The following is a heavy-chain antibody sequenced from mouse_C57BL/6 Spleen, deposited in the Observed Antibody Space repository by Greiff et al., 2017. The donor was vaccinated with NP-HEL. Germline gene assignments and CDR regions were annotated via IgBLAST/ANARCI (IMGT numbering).Heavy chain of an antibody. J-gene: IGHJ3*01. V-gene: IGHV7-3*01. Sequence: EVMLVESGGGLVQPGGSLSLSCAASGFTFTDYYMSWVRQPPGKALEWLGFIRNKANGYTTEYSASVKGRFTISRDNSQSILYLQMNALRAEDSATYYCARYYGSSLLAYWGQGTLVTVSA. CDR2: IRNKANGYTT. CDR3: ARYYGSSLLAY. CDR1: GFTFTDYY. D-gene: IGHD1-1*01.